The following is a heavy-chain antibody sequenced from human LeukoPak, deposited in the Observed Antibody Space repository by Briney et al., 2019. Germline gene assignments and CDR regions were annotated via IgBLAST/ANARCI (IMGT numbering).Heavy chain of an antibody. CDR1: GGTFGSHA. V-gene: IGHV1-69*01. D-gene: IGHD1-20*01. CDR3: ARDLGLTGAGYYYYMDV. J-gene: IGHJ6*03. CDR2: IIPIFGTA. Sequence: SVKVSCKASGGTFGSHAISWVRQAPGQGLEWMGGIIPIFGTANYAQKFQGRVTITADESTSTAYMELSSLRSEDTAVYYCARDLGLTGAGYYYYMDVWGKGTTVTVSS.